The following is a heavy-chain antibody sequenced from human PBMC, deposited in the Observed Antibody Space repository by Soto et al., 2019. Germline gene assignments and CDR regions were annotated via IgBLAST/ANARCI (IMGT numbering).Heavy chain of an antibody. J-gene: IGHJ6*02. Sequence: SVKVSCKASGGTFSSYAISWVRQAPGQGLEWMGGIIPIFGTANYAQKFQGRVTITADESTSTAYMELSSLRSEDTAVYYCARCPRREGWVGYYGMDVWGQGTKVTVSS. V-gene: IGHV1-69*13. CDR2: IIPIFGTA. CDR1: GGTFSSYA. D-gene: IGHD1-26*01. CDR3: ARCPRREGWVGYYGMDV.